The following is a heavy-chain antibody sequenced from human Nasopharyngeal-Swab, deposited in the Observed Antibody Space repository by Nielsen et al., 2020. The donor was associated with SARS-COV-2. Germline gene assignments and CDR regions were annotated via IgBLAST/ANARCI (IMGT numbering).Heavy chain of an antibody. Sequence: GESLKISCAASGFAFTDYSMDWVRQAPGKGLEWVSYITSSSSTRYYADSVKGRFTSSRDNSKNTLYLQMTRRRAEDTAGYYCARDGVWFGELGRDYWGQGTLVTVSS. J-gene: IGHJ4*02. D-gene: IGHD3-10*01. CDR3: ARDGVWFGELGRDY. CDR1: GFAFTDYS. CDR2: ITSSSSTR. V-gene: IGHV3-48*01.